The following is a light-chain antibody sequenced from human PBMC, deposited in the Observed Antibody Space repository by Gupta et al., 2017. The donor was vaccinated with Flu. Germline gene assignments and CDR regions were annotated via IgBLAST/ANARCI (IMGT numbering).Light chain of an antibody. CDR2: GAS. CDR1: QGISSC. Sequence: PSPLSVSPGERVTLTCRASQGISSCLAWYQHKPGKAPRLLIYGASTRATGIPARFSGSGSGTEFTLTITSLQSEDFAVYYCHQYNSCPQTFGQGTKLDIK. CDR3: HQYNSCPQT. V-gene: IGKV3-15*01. J-gene: IGKJ1*01.